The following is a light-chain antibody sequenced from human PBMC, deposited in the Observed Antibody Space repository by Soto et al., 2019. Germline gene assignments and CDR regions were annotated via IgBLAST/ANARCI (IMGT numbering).Light chain of an antibody. CDR3: QQYDNWPLT. CDR2: GAS. J-gene: IGKJ4*01. Sequence: EIVMTQSPATLSVSPGERATLSCRASQSVDSNLAWYQQKPGQAPRLLIFGASTRATGIPARFSGSGSGTVFTLTISSLQSEDFGVYFCQQYDNWPLTFGGGTKVDIK. V-gene: IGKV3D-15*01. CDR1: QSVDSN.